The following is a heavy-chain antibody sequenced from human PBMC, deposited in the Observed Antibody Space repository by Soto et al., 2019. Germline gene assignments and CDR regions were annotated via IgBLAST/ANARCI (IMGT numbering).Heavy chain of an antibody. CDR2: ISGSGGTT. V-gene: IGHV3-23*01. CDR3: AKDGLGYCTSTSCYRHYYYGMDV. D-gene: IGHD2-2*02. CDR1: GFTFSSYA. J-gene: IGHJ6*02. Sequence: EVQLLESGGGLVQPGGSLRLSCAASGFTFSSYAMSWVRQSPGKGLEWVSAISGSGGTTYYADSVKGRFTISRDNSRDTLYLQMSSLRADDTAVYYCAKDGLGYCTSTSCYRHYYYGMDVWGQGTTVTVSS.